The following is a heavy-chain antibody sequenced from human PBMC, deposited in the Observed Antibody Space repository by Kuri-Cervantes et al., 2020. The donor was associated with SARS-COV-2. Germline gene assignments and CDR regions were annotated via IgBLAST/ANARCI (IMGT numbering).Heavy chain of an antibody. CDR3: ARGAYCSSTSCYNENYFDY. Sequence: ASVKVSCKASGYTFTSYYMHWVRQAPGQGLEWMGIINPSGGSASYAQKFQARVTMTRDTSTSTVYMELSSLRSEDTAVYYCARGAYCSSTSCYNENYFDYWGQGTLVTVSS. CDR2: INPSGGSA. CDR1: GYTFTSYY. D-gene: IGHD2-2*02. J-gene: IGHJ4*02. V-gene: IGHV1-46*01.